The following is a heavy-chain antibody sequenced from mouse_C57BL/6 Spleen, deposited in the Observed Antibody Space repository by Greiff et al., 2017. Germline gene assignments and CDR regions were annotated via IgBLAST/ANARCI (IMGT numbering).Heavy chain of an antibody. CDR1: GYTFTDYY. D-gene: IGHD2-4*01. J-gene: IGHJ2*01. Sequence: EVQGVESGGGLVQPGGSLSLSCAASGYTFTDYYMSWVRQPPGKALEWLGFIRNKANGYTTEYSASVKGRFTISRDNSQSSIYLQMNALRAEDSATYYCARSIYYDSLDYWGQGTTLTVSS. V-gene: IGHV7-3*01. CDR3: ARSIYYDSLDY. CDR2: IRNKANGYTT.